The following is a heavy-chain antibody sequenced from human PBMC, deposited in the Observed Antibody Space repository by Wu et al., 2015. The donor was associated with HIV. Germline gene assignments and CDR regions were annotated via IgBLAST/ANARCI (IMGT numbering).Heavy chain of an antibody. CDR2: INPNSGGT. D-gene: IGHD6-19*01. CDR1: GYTFTGYY. J-gene: IGHJ6*02. V-gene: IGHV1-2*02. CDR3: ARGLHSSGRSHYYYYGMDV. Sequence: QVQLVQSGVEVKKPGASVKVSCKASGYTFTGYYMHWVRQAPGQGLEWMGWINPNSGGTNYAQKFQGRVTMTRDTSISTAYMELSRLRSDDTAVYYCARGLHSSGRSHYYYYGMDVWGQGTTVTVSS.